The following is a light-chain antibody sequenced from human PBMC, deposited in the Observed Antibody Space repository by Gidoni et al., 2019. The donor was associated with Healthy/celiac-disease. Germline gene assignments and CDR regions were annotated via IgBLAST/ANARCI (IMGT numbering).Light chain of an antibody. V-gene: IGKV3-15*01. CDR2: CAS. CDR3: QQYNNWPRT. J-gene: IGKJ1*01. Sequence: EMMMTQSQATLSVSPGERATLSCRASQSVSSNLAWYQQKPGQAPRLLIYCASTRATGIPARFSGSGSGTEFTLTISSLQSEDFAVYYCQQYNNWPRTFGQGTKVEIK. CDR1: QSVSSN.